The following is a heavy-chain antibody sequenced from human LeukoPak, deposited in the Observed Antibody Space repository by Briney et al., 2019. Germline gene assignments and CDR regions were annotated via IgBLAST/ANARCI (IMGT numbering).Heavy chain of an antibody. CDR2: INAGNGNT. V-gene: IGHV1-3*01. CDR1: GYTFTSYA. CDR3: ARDRAVADTRWFDP. D-gene: IGHD6-19*01. Sequence: ASVKVSCKASGYTFTSYAMDWVRQAPGQRLEWMGWINAGNGNTKYSQKFQGRVTITRDTSASTAYMELSSLRSEDTAVYYCARDRAVADTRWFDPWGQGTLVTVSS. J-gene: IGHJ5*02.